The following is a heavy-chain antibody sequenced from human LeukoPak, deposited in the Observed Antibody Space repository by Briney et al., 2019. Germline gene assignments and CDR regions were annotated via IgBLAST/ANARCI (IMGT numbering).Heavy chain of an antibody. J-gene: IGHJ4*02. Sequence: PGGSLRLSCAASGFTFSSYWMNWVRQAPGKGLVWVSRIASDGSSTTYADSVKGRFSISRDNSKNTLYLQMNSLRAEDTAVYYCARAYSSGWYDYWGQGTLVTVSS. D-gene: IGHD6-19*01. CDR3: ARAYSSGWYDY. CDR1: GFTFSSYW. CDR2: IASDGSST. V-gene: IGHV3-74*01.